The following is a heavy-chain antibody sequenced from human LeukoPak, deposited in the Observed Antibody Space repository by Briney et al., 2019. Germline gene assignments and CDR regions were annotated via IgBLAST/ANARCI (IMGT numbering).Heavy chain of an antibody. CDR1: GYTFTSYG. Sequence: ASVKVSCKASGYTFTSYGISWVRQAPGQGLEWMGWISAYNGNTNYAQKLQGRVTMTTDTSTSTAYMELRSLRSDDTAVYYCARDARCSSSSCNNPVSYYFDYWGQGTLVTVSS. CDR3: ARDARCSSSSCNNPVSYYFDY. CDR2: ISAYNGNT. V-gene: IGHV1-18*01. D-gene: IGHD2-2*01. J-gene: IGHJ4*02.